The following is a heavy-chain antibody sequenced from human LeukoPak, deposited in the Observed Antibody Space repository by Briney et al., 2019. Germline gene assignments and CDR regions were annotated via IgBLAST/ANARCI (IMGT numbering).Heavy chain of an antibody. CDR2: ISGSGDST. CDR3: AKDRLLNCRGDCYIFDY. V-gene: IGHV3-23*01. J-gene: IGHJ4*02. CDR1: GFTLRSYV. D-gene: IGHD2-21*02. Sequence: GGSLRLSCVASGFTLRSYVMNWVRQTPGKGLEWVSSISGSGDSTFYADSVKGRFSISRDNSKNTLYLQVNGLRTEDTAVYYCAKDRLLNCRGDCYIFDYWGQGAQVTVSS.